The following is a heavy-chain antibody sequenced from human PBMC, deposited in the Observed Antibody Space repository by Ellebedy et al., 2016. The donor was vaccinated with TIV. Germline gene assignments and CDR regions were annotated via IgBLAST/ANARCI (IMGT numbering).Heavy chain of an antibody. Sequence: GGSLRLXXTASGFTFSDFSMNWVRQAPGKGLEWLSYISSRDTPIYYADSVKGRFTITRDNSDNTLYLQMDSLRAENTAVYYCAKMAAVLWCYPMDVWGQGTTVSVSS. CDR2: ISSRDTPI. D-gene: IGHD4/OR15-4a*01. CDR3: AKMAAVLWCYPMDV. V-gene: IGHV3-48*01. CDR1: GFTFSDFS. J-gene: IGHJ6*02.